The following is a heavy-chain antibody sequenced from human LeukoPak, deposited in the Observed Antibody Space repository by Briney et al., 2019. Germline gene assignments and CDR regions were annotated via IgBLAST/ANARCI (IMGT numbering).Heavy chain of an antibody. D-gene: IGHD2-21*02. CDR1: GGSISSGGYS. V-gene: IGHV4-30-2*01. Sequence: SETLSLTCAVSGGSISSGGYSWSWIRQPPGKGLEWIGYIYHSGSTYYNPSLKSRVTISVDRSKNQFSLKLSSVTAADTAVYYCARGGDIDSDAFDIWGQGTMVTVSS. CDR2: IYHSGST. J-gene: IGHJ3*02. CDR3: ARGGDIDSDAFDI.